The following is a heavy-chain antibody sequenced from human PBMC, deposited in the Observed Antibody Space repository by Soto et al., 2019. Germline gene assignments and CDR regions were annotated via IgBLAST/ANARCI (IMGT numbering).Heavy chain of an antibody. J-gene: IGHJ4*02. D-gene: IGHD1-26*01. V-gene: IGHV1-69*08. CDR1: GGTFSSYT. Sequence: QVQLVQSGAEVKKPGSSVKVSCKASGGTFSSYTISWVRQDPGQGLECMGRIIPILGIANYAQKFQGRVTITEDKSPNTAYMELSSLRSEDTAVYYCAREGRYYSAFDYWGQGTLVTVSS. CDR2: IIPILGIA. CDR3: AREGRYYSAFDY.